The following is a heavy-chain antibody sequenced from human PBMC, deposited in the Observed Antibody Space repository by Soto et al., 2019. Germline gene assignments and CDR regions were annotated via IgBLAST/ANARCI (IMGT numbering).Heavy chain of an antibody. CDR1: GYTFTSYG. J-gene: IGHJ3*02. D-gene: IGHD5-18*01. Sequence: ASVKVSCKASGYTFTSYGMSWVRQAPGQGLEWMGWISAYNGNTNYAQKLQGRVTMTTDKSTSTAYMELRSLRSDDTAVYYCARDFDTAMVTNAFDIWGQGTMVTVSS. V-gene: IGHV1-18*01. CDR3: ARDFDTAMVTNAFDI. CDR2: ISAYNGNT.